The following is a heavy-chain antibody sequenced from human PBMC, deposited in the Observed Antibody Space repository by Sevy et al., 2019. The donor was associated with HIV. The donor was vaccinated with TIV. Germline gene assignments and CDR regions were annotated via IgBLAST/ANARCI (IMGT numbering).Heavy chain of an antibody. CDR3: ARESIGSTGDFDF. CDR1: GGAMNLYF. D-gene: IGHD1-1*01. J-gene: IGHJ4*02. Sequence: SETLSLTCTVSGGAMNLYFWGWIRQPPGKGLEWIGYISSSGSTNYNPSLKSRVTISLSTSGNQFSLKLRSMTAADTAVYYCARESIGSTGDFDFWGQGTLVTVSS. V-gene: IGHV4-4*08. CDR2: ISSSGST.